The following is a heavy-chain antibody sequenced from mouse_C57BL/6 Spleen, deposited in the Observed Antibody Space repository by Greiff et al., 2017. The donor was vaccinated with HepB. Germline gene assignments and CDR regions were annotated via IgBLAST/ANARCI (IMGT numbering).Heavy chain of an antibody. CDR2: IRNKANGYTT. CDR1: GFTFTDYY. CDR3: ARYGGDGKYFDY. V-gene: IGHV7-3*01. Sequence: EVQVVESGGGLVQPGGSLSLSCAASGFTFTDYYMSWVRQPPGKALEWLGFIRNKANGYTTEYSASVKGRFTISRDNSQSILYLQMNALRAEDSATYYCARYGGDGKYFDYWGQGTTLTVSS. J-gene: IGHJ2*01. D-gene: IGHD3-3*01.